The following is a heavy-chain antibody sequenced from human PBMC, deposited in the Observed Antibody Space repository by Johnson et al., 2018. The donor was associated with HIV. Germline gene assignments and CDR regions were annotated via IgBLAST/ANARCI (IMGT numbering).Heavy chain of an antibody. CDR3: AKDRGGNYLDAFDI. J-gene: IGHJ3*02. Sequence: VQLVESGGGVVQPGRSLRLSCAASGFTFSSYGMHWVRQAPGKGLEWVAVISYDGSNKYYADSVKGRFTISRDNSKNTLYLQMNSLRAEDTAVYYCAKDRGGNYLDAFDIWGQGTMVTVSS. V-gene: IGHV3-30*18. CDR2: ISYDGSNK. CDR1: GFTFSSYG. D-gene: IGHD1-26*01.